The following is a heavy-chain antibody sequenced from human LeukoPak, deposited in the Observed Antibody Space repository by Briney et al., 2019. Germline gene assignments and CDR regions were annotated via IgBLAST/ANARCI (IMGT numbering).Heavy chain of an antibody. CDR3: ARGWQQLTYYYYYMDV. CDR2: IYYSGST. J-gene: IGHJ6*03. CDR1: GGSIRSYY. D-gene: IGHD6-13*01. V-gene: IGHV4-59*01. Sequence: SETLSLTXTVSGGSIRSYYWSWIRQPPGKGLEWIGYIYYSGSTNYNPSLKSRVTISVDTSKNQFSLKLSSVTAADTAVYYCARGWQQLTYYYYYMDVWGKGTTVTVSS.